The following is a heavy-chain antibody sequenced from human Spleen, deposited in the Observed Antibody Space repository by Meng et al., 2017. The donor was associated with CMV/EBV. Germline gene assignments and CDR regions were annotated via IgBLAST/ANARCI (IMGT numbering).Heavy chain of an antibody. V-gene: IGHV3-11*01. Sequence: LRRSCAASGFTFSDYYLSWIRQAPGKGLEWISYISNSGSDIYYADSLKGRFTISRDNTKNSLYLQINSLRAEDTALYYCARGSNTPTYWGQGTLVTVSS. J-gene: IGHJ4*02. CDR1: GFTFSDYY. CDR2: ISNSGSDI. D-gene: IGHD6-13*01. CDR3: ARGSNTPTY.